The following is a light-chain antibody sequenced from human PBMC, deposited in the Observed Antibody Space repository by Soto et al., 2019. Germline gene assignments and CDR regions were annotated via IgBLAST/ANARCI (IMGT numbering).Light chain of an antibody. Sequence: QSVLTQPPSVSGAPGQRVTLSCTGNSSNLGAGYDVHWYQQLPGAAPKLVIFGNRNRPSGVPDRFSGSKSGTSASLTITGLQAEDEADYYCQSYENRLSGAYLVLGGGTKLTVL. CDR3: QSYENRLSGAYLV. J-gene: IGLJ2*01. V-gene: IGLV1-40*01. CDR1: SSNLGAGYD. CDR2: GNR.